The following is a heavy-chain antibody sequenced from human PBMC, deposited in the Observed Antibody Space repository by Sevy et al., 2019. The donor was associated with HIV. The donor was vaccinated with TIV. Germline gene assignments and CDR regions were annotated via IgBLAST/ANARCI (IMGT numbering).Heavy chain of an antibody. CDR2: ISGSGGST. CDR3: AKDRRXVVVPAAIGFFNP. CDR1: GFTFSSYA. Sequence: GESLKISCAASGFTFSSYAMSWVRQAPGKGLEWVSAISGSGGSTYYADSVKGRFTISRDNSKNTLYLQMNSLRAEDTAVYXCAKDRRXVVVPAAIGFFNPXGQGTLVTVSS. D-gene: IGHD2-2*01. V-gene: IGHV3-23*01. J-gene: IGHJ5*02.